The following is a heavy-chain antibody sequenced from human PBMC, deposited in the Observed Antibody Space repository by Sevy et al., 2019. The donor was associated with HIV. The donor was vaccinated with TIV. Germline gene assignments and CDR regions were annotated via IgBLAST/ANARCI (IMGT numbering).Heavy chain of an antibody. J-gene: IGHJ4*02. CDR2: IKQDGSEK. D-gene: IGHD3-3*01. Sequence: GGSLRLSCAASGFTFSSYWMSWVRQAPGKGLEWVANIKQDGSEKYYVDSVKGRFTISRDNAKNSLYLQMNSLRAEDTAVYYCARDDHYDFWSGYYTGIAGFDYWGQRTLVTVSS. CDR1: GFTFSSYW. V-gene: IGHV3-7*03. CDR3: ARDDHYDFWSGYYTGIAGFDY.